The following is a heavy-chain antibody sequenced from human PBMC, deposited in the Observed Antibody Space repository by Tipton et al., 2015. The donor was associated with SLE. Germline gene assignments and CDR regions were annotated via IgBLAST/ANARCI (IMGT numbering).Heavy chain of an antibody. Sequence: SLRLSCAASGFTFSDYYMSWIRQAPGKGLEWVSYISSSSSYTNYADSVKGRFTISRDNAKNSLYLQMNSLRAEDTAVYYCARDPTPYYYDSSGYHGWFDPWGQGTLVTVSS. V-gene: IGHV3-11*06. CDR2: ISSSSSYT. J-gene: IGHJ5*02. D-gene: IGHD3-22*01. CDR1: GFTFSDYY. CDR3: ARDPTPYYYDSSGYHGWFDP.